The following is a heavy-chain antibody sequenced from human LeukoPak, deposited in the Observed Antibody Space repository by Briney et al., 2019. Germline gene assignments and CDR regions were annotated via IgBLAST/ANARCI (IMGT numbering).Heavy chain of an antibody. CDR3: ARGIGYSSSPVGWFDP. CDR2: MNPNSGNT. CDR1: GYTFTSYD. V-gene: IGHV1-8*03. Sequence: ASVKVSCKASGYTFTSYDINWVRQATGQGLEWMGWMNPNSGNTGYAQKFQGRVTITRNTSISTAYMELSSLRSDDTAVYYCARGIGYSSSPVGWFDPWGQGTLVTVSS. J-gene: IGHJ5*02. D-gene: IGHD6-13*01.